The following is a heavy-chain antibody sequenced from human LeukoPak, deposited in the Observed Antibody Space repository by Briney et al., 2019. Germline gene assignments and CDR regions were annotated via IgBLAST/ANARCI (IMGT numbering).Heavy chain of an antibody. CDR2: IYYSGST. CDR1: GGSISSRSYY. V-gene: IGHV4-39*07. J-gene: IGHJ3*02. D-gene: IGHD2-15*01. Sequence: SETLSLTCTVSGGSISSRSYYWGWIRQPPGKGLEWIGSIYYSGSTNYNPSLKSRVTISVDSSKNQFSLKLSSVTAADTAVYYCARDSVAVAGDRAFDIWGHGTMVTDSS. CDR3: ARDSVAVAGDRAFDI.